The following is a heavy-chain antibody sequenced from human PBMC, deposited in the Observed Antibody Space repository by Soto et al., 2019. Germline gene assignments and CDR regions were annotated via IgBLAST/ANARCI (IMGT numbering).Heavy chain of an antibody. CDR3: AKGLVVPAARSLDY. D-gene: IGHD2-2*01. J-gene: IGHJ4*02. CDR1: GFTFSSYA. CDR2: ISGSGGST. Sequence: PGGSLRLSCAASGFTFSSYAMSWVRQAPGKGLEWVSAISGSGGSTYYADTVKGRFTISRDNSKNTLYLQMNSLRAEDTAVYYCAKGLVVPAARSLDYWGQGTLVTVSS. V-gene: IGHV3-23*01.